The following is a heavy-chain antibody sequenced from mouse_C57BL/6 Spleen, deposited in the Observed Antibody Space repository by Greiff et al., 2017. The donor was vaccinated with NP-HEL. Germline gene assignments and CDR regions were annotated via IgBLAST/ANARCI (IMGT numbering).Heavy chain of an antibody. CDR3: AREGYPRAMDY. CDR1: GFTFSDYY. D-gene: IGHD3-1*01. Sequence: EVMLVESGGGLVQPGGSLTLSCAASGFTFSDYYMYWVRQTPGKRLEWVAYISNGGGSTYYPDTVKGRFTISRDNARNTLYLQMSRLKSEDTAMYYCAREGYPRAMDYWGQGTSVTVSS. V-gene: IGHV5-12*01. J-gene: IGHJ4*01. CDR2: ISNGGGST.